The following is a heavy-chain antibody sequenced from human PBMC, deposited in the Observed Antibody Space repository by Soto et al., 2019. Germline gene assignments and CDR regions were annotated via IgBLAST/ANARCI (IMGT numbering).Heavy chain of an antibody. Sequence: GGSLRLSCAASGFTFSSYAMSWVRQAPGKGLEWVSAISGSGGSTYYADSVKGRFAISRDNSKNTLYLQMNSLRAEDTAVYYCAKVPSDYVWGSYRSFYFDYWGQGTLVTVSS. D-gene: IGHD3-16*02. J-gene: IGHJ4*02. CDR3: AKVPSDYVWGSYRSFYFDY. V-gene: IGHV3-23*01. CDR1: GFTFSSYA. CDR2: ISGSGGST.